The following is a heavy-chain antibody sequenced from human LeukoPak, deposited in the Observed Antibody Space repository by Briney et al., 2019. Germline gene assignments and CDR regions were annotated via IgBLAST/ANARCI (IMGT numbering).Heavy chain of an antibody. CDR2: ISANNGHA. Sequence: ASVRVSCKASGYIFTSYGLSWVRQAPGQGLEWMGWISANNGHAHYAQKFQGRLTITRDMSTRTVDMELRSLRSDDTAVYYCTRDMRHNRYYESDEYYFNFEYWGQGTLVTVSS. CDR1: GYIFTSYG. J-gene: IGHJ4*02. V-gene: IGHV1-18*01. CDR3: TRDMRHNRYYESDEYYFNFEY. D-gene: IGHD3-22*01.